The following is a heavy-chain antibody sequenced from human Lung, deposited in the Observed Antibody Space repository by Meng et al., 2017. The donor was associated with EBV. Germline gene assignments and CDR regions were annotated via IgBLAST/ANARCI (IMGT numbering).Heavy chain of an antibody. Sequence: QVQLQPWGVGLLKPSEILSLTCAVYGGSFSGSFSGYYWSWIRQAPGKGLEWIGEINDSGSTDYNPSLKSRLTISVDRSKSQFSLELSSVTAADTAVYYCARSTFDYWGQGTLVTVSS. CDR1: GGSFSGSFSGYY. CDR3: ARSTFDY. V-gene: IGHV4-34*01. CDR2: INDSGST. D-gene: IGHD1-26*01. J-gene: IGHJ4*02.